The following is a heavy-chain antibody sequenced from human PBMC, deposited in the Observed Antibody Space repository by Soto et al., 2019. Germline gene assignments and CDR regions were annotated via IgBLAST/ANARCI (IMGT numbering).Heavy chain of an antibody. V-gene: IGHV3-66*01. CDR2: IYSTYGRSRT. Sequence: EEQLVKPGGGLVKLGGSLRLSGAAPGFSASEKNMSWVRQAPGEGLEWVSTIYSTYGRSRTGYADSVEGRFTISRDNSKNTLSLQMNTLRAEDTAVYYCARADRSAFEVWGQGAMVIVSS. J-gene: IGHJ3*01. CDR3: ARADRSAFEV. CDR1: GFSASEKN.